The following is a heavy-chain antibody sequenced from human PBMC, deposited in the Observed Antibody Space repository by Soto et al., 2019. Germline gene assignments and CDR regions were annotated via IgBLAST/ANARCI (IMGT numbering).Heavy chain of an antibody. V-gene: IGHV3-74*03. CDR3: ARDLAWGQSEY. D-gene: IGHD3-16*01. CDR2: INTDGTNT. J-gene: IGHJ4*02. CDR1: GFTFSRYW. Sequence: EVQLVESGGGLVQPGGSLRLSCAVSGFTFSRYWMHWFRQDPGNGLVWVSSINTDGTNTQYADSVRGRFTVSRDNAKNTVYWQMISLRREEPPVYYLARDLAWGQSEYWGQGTLVVGSS.